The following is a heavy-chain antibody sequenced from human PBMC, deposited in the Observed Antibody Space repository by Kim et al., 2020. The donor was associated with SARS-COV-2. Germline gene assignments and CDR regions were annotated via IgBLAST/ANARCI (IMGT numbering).Heavy chain of an antibody. CDR2: LSSSGNRT. CDR3: AKDQYTNSPWYFDL. CDR1: GFTFSSYA. J-gene: IGHJ2*01. Sequence: GGSLRLSCAASGFTFSSYAMSWVRQAPGKGLEWVSGLSSSGNRTFYADSVRGRFTISRDNSNNTLYLQMNSLRVEDTAVYYCAKDQYTNSPWYFDLWGRGTLVTLSS. D-gene: IGHD2-2*02. V-gene: IGHV3-23*01.